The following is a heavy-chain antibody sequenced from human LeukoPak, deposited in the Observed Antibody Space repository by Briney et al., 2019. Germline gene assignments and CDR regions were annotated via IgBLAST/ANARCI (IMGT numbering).Heavy chain of an antibody. Sequence: GASVKVSCKASGYTFTSYDINWVRQATGQGLERMGWMNPNSGNTGYAQKFQGRVTITRNTSISTAYMELSSLRPEDTAVYYCARVEVTTAPFDIWGQGTMVTVSS. D-gene: IGHD4-11*01. V-gene: IGHV1-8*03. CDR1: GYTFTSYD. CDR2: MNPNSGNT. CDR3: ARVEVTTAPFDI. J-gene: IGHJ3*02.